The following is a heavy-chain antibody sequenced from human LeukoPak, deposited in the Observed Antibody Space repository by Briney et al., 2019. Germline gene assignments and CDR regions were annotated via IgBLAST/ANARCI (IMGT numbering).Heavy chain of an antibody. CDR3: ARDQRAFDI. D-gene: IGHD6-25*01. V-gene: IGHV3-7*01. Sequence: GGSLRLSCAASGFTFSNYWLTWVRQAPGKGLEWVANIKEDGNEMYYVDSVKGRFTISRDNAKNPLFLQMNSLRVEDTAMYYCARDQRAFDIWGQGTMVTVSS. CDR1: GFTFSNYW. J-gene: IGHJ3*02. CDR2: IKEDGNEM.